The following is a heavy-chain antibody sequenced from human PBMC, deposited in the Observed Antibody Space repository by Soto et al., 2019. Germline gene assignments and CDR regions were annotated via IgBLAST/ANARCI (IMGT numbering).Heavy chain of an antibody. Sequence: QVQLVQSGAEVKKPGSSVKVSCKASGGTFSSYAISWVRQAPGQGLEWMGGIITIFGTADYAQKFQGRVTITAAESTSTAGMELSSLISEDTAVYYCAGDGGVYDYSPFDYWGQGALVSVSS. CDR1: GGTFSSYA. CDR3: AGDGGVYDYSPFDY. D-gene: IGHD4-4*01. J-gene: IGHJ4*02. V-gene: IGHV1-69*12. CDR2: IITIFGTA.